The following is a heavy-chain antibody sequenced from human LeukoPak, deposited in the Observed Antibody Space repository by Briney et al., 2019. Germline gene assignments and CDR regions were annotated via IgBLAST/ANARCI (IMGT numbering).Heavy chain of an antibody. D-gene: IGHD2-15*01. V-gene: IGHV4-39*01. J-gene: IGHJ5*02. CDR3: ARHPKGYFSRFDP. Sequence: SETLSLTCTVSGGSISSTTHYWGWIRQPPGKGLEWIGSIYYSGNTDYNPSLKSRVTISVDTSKNQFSLKPNSVTAADTAVYYCARHPKGYFSRFDPWGQGTLVTVSS. CDR1: GGSISSTTHY. CDR2: IYYSGNT.